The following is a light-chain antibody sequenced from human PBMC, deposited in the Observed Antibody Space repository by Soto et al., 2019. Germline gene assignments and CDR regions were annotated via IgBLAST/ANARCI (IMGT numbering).Light chain of an antibody. J-gene: IGLJ2*01. Sequence: QSVLTQPPSVSEAPRQRGTISCSGSRSNIGNNAVDWYQQLPGKAPKLLIYYDDLLPSGVSDRFSGSKSGTSASLAISGLQSEDEADYYCAAWDDSLNGVVFGGGTKVTVL. CDR1: RSNIGNNA. CDR3: AAWDDSLNGVV. V-gene: IGLV1-36*01. CDR2: YDD.